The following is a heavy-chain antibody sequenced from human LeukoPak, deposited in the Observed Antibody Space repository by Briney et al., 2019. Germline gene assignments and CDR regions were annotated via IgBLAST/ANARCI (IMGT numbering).Heavy chain of an antibody. CDR2: ISSSGSTI. V-gene: IGHV3-48*03. Sequence: GGSLRLSCAASGFTFSSYEMNWVRQAPGKGLEWVSYISSSGSTIYYADSVRGRFTISRDNAKNSLYLQMNSLRAEDTAVYYCVTLAGDYYDSSGYFLFDPWGQGTLVTVSS. CDR1: GFTFSSYE. D-gene: IGHD3-22*01. CDR3: VTLAGDYYDSSGYFLFDP. J-gene: IGHJ5*02.